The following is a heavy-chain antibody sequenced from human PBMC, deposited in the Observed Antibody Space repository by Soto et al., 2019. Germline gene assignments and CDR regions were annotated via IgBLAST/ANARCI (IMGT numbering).Heavy chain of an antibody. D-gene: IGHD2-2*01. J-gene: IGHJ5*02. CDR2: IIPIFGTA. CDR3: ARDPSVVPAAPGRGYNWFDP. CDR1: GGTFSSYA. V-gene: IGHV1-69*01. Sequence: QVQLVQSGAEVKKPGSSVKVSCKASGGTFSSYAISWVRQAPGQGLEWMGGIIPIFGTANYAQKFQGRVTITADESTSTAYMELSSLRSEDTAVYYCARDPSVVPAAPGRGYNWFDPWGQGTLVTVSS.